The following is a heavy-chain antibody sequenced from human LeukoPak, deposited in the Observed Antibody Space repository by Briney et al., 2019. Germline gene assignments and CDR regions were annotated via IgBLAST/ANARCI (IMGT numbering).Heavy chain of an antibody. CDR2: IYYSGST. Sequence: SETLSLTCIVSGGSIRSSSYYLAWIRQPPGKGLEWIGSIYYSGSTYYNPSLKSRVTISVDTSKNQFSLKLSSVTAADTAVYYCARHYYDSSGFVIWGQGTMVTVSS. CDR3: ARHYYDSSGFVI. D-gene: IGHD3-22*01. V-gene: IGHV4-39*01. CDR1: GGSIRSSSYY. J-gene: IGHJ3*02.